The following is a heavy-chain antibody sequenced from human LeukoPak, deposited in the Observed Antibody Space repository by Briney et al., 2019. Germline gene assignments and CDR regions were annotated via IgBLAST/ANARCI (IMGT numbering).Heavy chain of an antibody. V-gene: IGHV1-69*05. D-gene: IGHD6-19*01. Sequence: ASVKVSCKASGGTFSSYAISWVRQAPGQGLEWMGGIIPIFGTANYEQKFQGRVTITTDESTSTAYRELSSPRSEDTAVYYFAMYLRKVAEEFDYWGQETLVTVSS. CDR3: AMYLRKVAEEFDY. CDR2: IIPIFGTA. CDR1: GGTFSSYA. J-gene: IGHJ4*02.